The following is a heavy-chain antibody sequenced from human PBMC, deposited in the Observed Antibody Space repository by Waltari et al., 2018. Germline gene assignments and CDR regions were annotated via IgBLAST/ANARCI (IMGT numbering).Heavy chain of an antibody. CDR3: ARDSGSRPFYYYGMDV. CDR2: IKQDGSEK. Sequence: EVQLVESGGGLVQPGGSLRLSCAASGFTFSSYWMSWVRQAPGKGLEWVANIKQDGSEKYYVDSVKGRFTISRDNAKNSLYLQMNSLRAEDTAVYYCARDSGSRPFYYYGMDVWGQGTTVTVSS. V-gene: IGHV3-7*01. D-gene: IGHD3-10*01. CDR1: GFTFSSYW. J-gene: IGHJ6*02.